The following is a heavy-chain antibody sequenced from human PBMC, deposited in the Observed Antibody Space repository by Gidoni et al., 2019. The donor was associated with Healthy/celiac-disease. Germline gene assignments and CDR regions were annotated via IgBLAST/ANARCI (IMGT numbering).Heavy chain of an antibody. V-gene: IGHV3-23*01. J-gene: IGHJ6*02. CDR1: GFTFSSYA. D-gene: IGHD6-25*01. CDR2: ISGSGGST. Sequence: EVQLLESGGGLVQPGGSLRLSCAASGFTFSSYAMSWVRQAPGKGLEWVSAISGSGGSTYYADAVKGRFTISRDNSKNTLYLQMNSLRAEETAVYYCARAPSAADRFQVEYYYGMDVWGQGTTVTVSS. CDR3: ARAPSAADRFQVEYYYGMDV.